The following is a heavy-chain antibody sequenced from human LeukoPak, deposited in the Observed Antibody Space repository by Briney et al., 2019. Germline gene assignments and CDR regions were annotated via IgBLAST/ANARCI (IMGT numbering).Heavy chain of an antibody. V-gene: IGHV5-51*04. CDR3: ATNTMFRGIHAFDI. D-gene: IGHD3-10*01. CDR1: GSSFTSYW. CDR2: IYPGDSDT. Sequence: GESLQISCKGSGSSFTSYWTGWVRQLPGKGLEWMGIIYPGDSDTRYSPSFQGQVTISADKPISTAYLQWSSLKASDSAMYYCATNTMFRGIHAFDIWGQGTMVTVSS. J-gene: IGHJ3*02.